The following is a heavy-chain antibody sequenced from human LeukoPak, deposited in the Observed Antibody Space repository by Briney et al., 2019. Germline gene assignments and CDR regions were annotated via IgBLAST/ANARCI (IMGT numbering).Heavy chain of an antibody. CDR1: GFTLRTYD. Sequence: PGGSLRLSCAASGFTLRTYDMHWVRQAPGKGLEWVAVISYAGSTKYYTYSVKGRFSISTDTSKNTLYLQMNSLRAEDTAMYYCAKDTLGEIDYWGQGTLVTVSS. J-gene: IGHJ4*02. V-gene: IGHV3-30*18. D-gene: IGHD1-26*01. CDR3: AKDTLGEIDY. CDR2: ISYAGSTK.